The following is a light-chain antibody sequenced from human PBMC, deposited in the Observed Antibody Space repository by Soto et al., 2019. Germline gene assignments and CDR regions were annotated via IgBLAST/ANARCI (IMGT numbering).Light chain of an antibody. CDR3: QQSYSTPST. CDR2: TAS. V-gene: IGKV1-39*01. CDR1: QSISSY. Sequence: DIQMTQSPSSLSASVGDRVTITCRASQSISSYLIWYQQKPGKAPNLLIYTASSLQSGVPSRFSGSGSATDFTLTISGLQPEDSATYYCQQSYSTPSTFGQGTRLEIK. J-gene: IGKJ5*01.